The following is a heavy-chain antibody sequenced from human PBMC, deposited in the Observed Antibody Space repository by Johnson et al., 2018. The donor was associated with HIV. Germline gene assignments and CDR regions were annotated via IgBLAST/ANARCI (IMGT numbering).Heavy chain of an antibody. CDR2: IWYDGSNK. J-gene: IGHJ3*02. Sequence: QVQLVESGGGVVQPGRSLRLSCAASGFTFSSYGMHWVRQAPGKGLEWVAVIWYDGSNKYYADSVKGRFTISRDNSKNTLYLQMNSLRAEDTAVYYCARDGGLISDAFDIWGQGTMVTVSS. V-gene: IGHV3-33*01. CDR3: ARDGGLISDAFDI. D-gene: IGHD3-16*01. CDR1: GFTFSSYG.